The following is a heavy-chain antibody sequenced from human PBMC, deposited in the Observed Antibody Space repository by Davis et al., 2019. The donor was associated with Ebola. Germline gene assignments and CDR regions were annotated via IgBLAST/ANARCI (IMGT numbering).Heavy chain of an antibody. CDR2: IKQDGSEK. V-gene: IGHV3-7*01. J-gene: IGHJ4*02. Sequence: GGSLRLSCAASGFTFTGFWISWVRQAPGKGLEWVANIKQDGSEKYYVNSVKGRFIISRDNAKNSLYLQMNSLRAEDTAVYYCARRSSQALDWGQGTLVTVSS. CDR3: ARRSSQALD. D-gene: IGHD6-6*01. CDR1: GFTFTGFW.